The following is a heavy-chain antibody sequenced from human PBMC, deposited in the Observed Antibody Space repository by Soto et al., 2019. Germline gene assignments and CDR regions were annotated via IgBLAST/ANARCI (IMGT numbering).Heavy chain of an antibody. CDR1: GASISSNY. J-gene: IGHJ3*01. V-gene: IGHV4-59*08. CDR2: FSYSGST. CDR3: ARHSPLAAGGAFEF. D-gene: IGHD6-13*01. Sequence: QVQLQESGPGLVKPSETLSLTCTVSGASISSNYWSWIRQPQGKGLECIGYFSYSGSTNYNPSIKSRVIISVDTTRNQFSLKLTSVTATDTAMYYCARHSPLAAGGAFEFWGQGMMVTVSS.